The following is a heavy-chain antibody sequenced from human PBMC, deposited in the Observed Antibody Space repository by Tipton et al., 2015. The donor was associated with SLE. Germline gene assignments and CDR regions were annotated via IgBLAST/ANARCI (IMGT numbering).Heavy chain of an antibody. Sequence: RSLRLSCAASGFTFSNYGMHWVRQAPGRGLEWVAVIWYDGSYRYYADSVKGRFTISRDNSKNTLYLQMNSLRAEDTAVYYCAKGAVAGTLFDYWGQGTLVTVSS. V-gene: IGHV3-33*06. CDR2: IWYDGSYR. D-gene: IGHD6-19*01. J-gene: IGHJ4*02. CDR1: GFTFSNYG. CDR3: AKGAVAGTLFDY.